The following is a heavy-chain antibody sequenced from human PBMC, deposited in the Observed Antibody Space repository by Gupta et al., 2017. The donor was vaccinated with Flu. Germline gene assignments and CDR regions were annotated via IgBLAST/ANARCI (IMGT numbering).Heavy chain of an antibody. J-gene: IGHJ4*02. CDR2: ISSSSSTI. Sequence: EVQLVESGGGLVQPGGSLRLSCAASGFTFSSYSMNWVRQAPGKGLEWVSYISSSSSTIYYADSVKGRFTISRDNAKNPLYLQMNSLRDEDTAVYYCAREDGSSSGGYFDYWGPGTLVTVSS. CDR3: AREDGSSSGGYFDY. D-gene: IGHD6-6*01. CDR1: GFTFSSYS. V-gene: IGHV3-48*02.